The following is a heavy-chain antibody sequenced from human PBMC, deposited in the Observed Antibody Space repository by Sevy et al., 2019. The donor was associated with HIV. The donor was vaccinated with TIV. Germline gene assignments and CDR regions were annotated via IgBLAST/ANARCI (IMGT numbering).Heavy chain of an antibody. Sequence: GGSLRLSCAASGFTFNDYAMHWVRQVPGKGLEWVASISWNSVHIDYKDAVKDRFTISRDNAKHSLYLQISSLRRDDTAFYYCAKDLNSGTLGWYSLDYWGQGTLVTVSS. V-gene: IGHV3-9*01. CDR1: GFTFNDYA. J-gene: IGHJ4*02. D-gene: IGHD1-1*01. CDR3: AKDLNSGTLGWYSLDY. CDR2: ISWNSVHI.